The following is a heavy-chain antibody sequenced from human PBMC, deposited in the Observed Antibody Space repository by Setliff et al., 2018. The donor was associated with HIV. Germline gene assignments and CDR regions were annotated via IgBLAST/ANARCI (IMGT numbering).Heavy chain of an antibody. Sequence: SETLSLTCTVSGGSISSHYWSWIRQAPGKGLEWIGTMYFSGNARNSPSLKSRVTISVDTSKNQLSLNLTSVTAADTAVYYCARVEATVRGATYGMDVWGQGTTVTVSS. CDR2: MYFSGNA. D-gene: IGHD3-10*01. V-gene: IGHV4-59*11. J-gene: IGHJ6*02. CDR3: ARVEATVRGATYGMDV. CDR1: GGSISSHY.